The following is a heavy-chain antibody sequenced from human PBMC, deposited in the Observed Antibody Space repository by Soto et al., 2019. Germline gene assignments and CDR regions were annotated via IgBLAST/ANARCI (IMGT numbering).Heavy chain of an antibody. Sequence: SVKVSCKASGGTFSSYAISWVRQAPGQGLEWMGGIIPIFGTANYAQKFQGRVTITADESTSTAYMELSSLRSEDTAVYYCARDMAAAGTGRFDYWGQGTLVTVS. CDR3: ARDMAAAGTGRFDY. CDR1: GGTFSSYA. CDR2: IIPIFGTA. D-gene: IGHD6-13*01. J-gene: IGHJ4*02. V-gene: IGHV1-69*13.